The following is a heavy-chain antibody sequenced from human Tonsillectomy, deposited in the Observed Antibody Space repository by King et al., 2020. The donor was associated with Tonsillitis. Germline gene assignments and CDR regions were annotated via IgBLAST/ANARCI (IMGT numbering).Heavy chain of an antibody. V-gene: IGHV3-21*01. D-gene: IGHD2-21*02. CDR2: INSRGRYI. Sequence: DVQLVESGGGLVKPGWSLRLSCAASGFTFSDYTINWVRPAPGKGLEWVSSINSRGRYIYYADSVKGRFTISRDNAKNLLFLQMNSLTADDTAVYYCARDRLSGDYWGQGTLVTVSS. CDR1: GFTFSDYT. CDR3: ARDRLSGDY. J-gene: IGHJ4*02.